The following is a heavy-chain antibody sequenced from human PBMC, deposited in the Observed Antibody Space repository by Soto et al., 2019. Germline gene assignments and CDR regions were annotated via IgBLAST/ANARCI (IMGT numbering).Heavy chain of an antibody. CDR2: IVVGSGNT. Sequence: ASVKVSCKASGFTFTSSAMQWVRQARGQRLEWIGWIVVGSGNTNYAQKFQERVTITRDMSTSTAYMELNSLRAEDTAVYYFAKEHRQYCTNGVCRVLDYWGQGTLVTVSS. J-gene: IGHJ4*02. CDR1: GFTFTSSA. V-gene: IGHV1-58*02. D-gene: IGHD2-8*01. CDR3: AKEHRQYCTNGVCRVLDY.